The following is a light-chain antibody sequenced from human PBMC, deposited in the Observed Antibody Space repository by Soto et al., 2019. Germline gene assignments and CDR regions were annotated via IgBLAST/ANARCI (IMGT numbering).Light chain of an antibody. J-gene: IGKJ1*01. CDR1: QSISDW. CDR2: DAS. Sequence: DVQMTQSPSTLSASVGDRVTITCRASQSISDWLAWYQQKPGQAPELLISDASTLATGVPSRFSGSGSGTKFTLTIASLQPDDFATYYCQQYETFSGTFGPGTKVDIK. V-gene: IGKV1-5*01. CDR3: QQYETFSGT.